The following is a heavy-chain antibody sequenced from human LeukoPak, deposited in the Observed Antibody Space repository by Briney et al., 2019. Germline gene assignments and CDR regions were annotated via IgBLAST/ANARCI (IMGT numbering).Heavy chain of an antibody. J-gene: IGHJ4*02. V-gene: IGHV3-66*01. Sequence: GGSLRLSCAASTVSSNYMSWVRQAPGKGLEWVSVIYSGGSTYYADSVKGRFTISRDNSKNTLYLQMNSLRAEDTAVYYCARVGLRNSVDYWGQGTLVTVSS. CDR2: IYSGGST. CDR3: ARVGLRNSVDY. D-gene: IGHD4-23*01. CDR1: TVSSNY.